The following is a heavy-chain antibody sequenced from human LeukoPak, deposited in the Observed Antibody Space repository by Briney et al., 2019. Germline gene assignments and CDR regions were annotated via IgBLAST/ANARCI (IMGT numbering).Heavy chain of an antibody. V-gene: IGHV4-34*01. Sequence: SETLSLTCAVYGGSFSGYYWSWIRQPPGKGLEWIGEINHSGSTNYNPSLKSRVTISVDTSKNQFSLKLSSVTAADTAVYYCARVATPGYSSGWYGSYFDYWGQGTLVTVSS. CDR1: GGSFSGYY. CDR2: INHSGST. CDR3: ARVATPGYSSGWYGSYFDY. J-gene: IGHJ4*02. D-gene: IGHD6-19*01.